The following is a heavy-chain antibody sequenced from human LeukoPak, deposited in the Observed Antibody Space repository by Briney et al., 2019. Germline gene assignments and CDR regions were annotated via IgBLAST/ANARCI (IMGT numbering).Heavy chain of an antibody. D-gene: IGHD3-3*01. Sequence: AASVKVSCKASGGTFSSYAISWVRQAPGQGLEWMGGIIPIFGTANYAQKFQGRVTITADESTSTAYMELSSLRSEDTALYYCARDFWSGYLPAGADYWGQGTLVTVSS. CDR2: IIPIFGTA. J-gene: IGHJ4*02. CDR1: GGTFSSYA. V-gene: IGHV1-69*13. CDR3: ARDFWSGYLPAGADY.